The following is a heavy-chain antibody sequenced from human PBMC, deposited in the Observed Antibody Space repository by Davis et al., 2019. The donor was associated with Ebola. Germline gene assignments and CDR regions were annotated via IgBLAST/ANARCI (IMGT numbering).Heavy chain of an antibody. CDR3: VRDGGGNYYGAYYLDD. J-gene: IGHJ4*02. CDR2: VSYDGNTQ. Sequence: GESLKISCAASGFTFSSYAMHWVRQAPGRGPEWVAVVSYDGNTQLYADTVMGRFTISRDNSENTLYLQMNSLRSDDTAVYYCVRDGGGNYYGAYYLDDWGQGTLVTVSS. D-gene: IGHD1-26*01. V-gene: IGHV3-30-3*01. CDR1: GFTFSSYA.